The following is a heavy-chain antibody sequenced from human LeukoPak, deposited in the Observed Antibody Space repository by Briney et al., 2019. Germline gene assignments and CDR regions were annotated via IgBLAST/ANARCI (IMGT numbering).Heavy chain of an antibody. CDR2: IYYSGST. J-gene: IGHJ4*02. Sequence: SETLSLTCTVSGGSISSSSYYWGWIRQPPGKGLEWIGSIYYSGSTYYNPSLKSRVTISVDTSKNQFSLQLNSVTPEDTAVYYCASDGRRQLWFRRDGYKCFDYWGQGTLVTVSS. CDR3: ASDGRRQLWFRRDGYKCFDY. CDR1: GGSISSSSYY. D-gene: IGHD5-24*01. V-gene: IGHV4-39*07.